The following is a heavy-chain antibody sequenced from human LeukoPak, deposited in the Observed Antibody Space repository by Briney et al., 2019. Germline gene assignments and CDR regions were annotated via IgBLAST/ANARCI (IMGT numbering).Heavy chain of an antibody. CDR2: IYYSGST. D-gene: IGHD4-17*01. CDR3: ARAGYGDFDY. V-gene: IGHV4-59*01. Sequence: KPSETLSLTCTVSGGSISGYYWSWIRQPPGKGLEWIGYIYYSGSTNYNPSLKSRVTISVDTSKNQFSLKLSSVTAADTAVYYCARAGYGDFDYWGQGTLVTVSS. J-gene: IGHJ4*02. CDR1: GGSISGYY.